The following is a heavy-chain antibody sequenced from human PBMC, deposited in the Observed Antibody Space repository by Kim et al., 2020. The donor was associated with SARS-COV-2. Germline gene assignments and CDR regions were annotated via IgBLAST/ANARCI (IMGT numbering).Heavy chain of an antibody. Sequence: SETLSLTCTVSGGSISSYYWSWIRQPPGKGLEWIGYIYYSGNTNYNPSLKSRVTISVDTSKNKFSLKLNSVTDADTAVYYCARQGGWAAPFDPWGQGTLVTVSS. D-gene: IGHD1-26*01. J-gene: IGHJ5*02. CDR1: GGSISSYY. V-gene: IGHV4-59*08. CDR3: ARQGGWAAPFDP. CDR2: IYYSGNT.